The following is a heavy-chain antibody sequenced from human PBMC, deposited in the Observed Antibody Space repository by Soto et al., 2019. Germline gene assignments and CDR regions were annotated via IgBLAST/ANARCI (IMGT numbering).Heavy chain of an antibody. V-gene: IGHV1-69*01. CDR1: GGTFSSYA. J-gene: IGHJ4*02. CDR3: ARGGCSGGSCYSPFDY. CDR2: IIPIFGTA. Sequence: QVQLVQSGAEVKKPGSSVKVSCKASGGTFSSYAISWVRQAPGQGLEWMGGIIPIFGTANYAQKFQGRVTITADESTRTAYMELSSLRSEDTAVYYCARGGCSGGSCYSPFDYWGQGTLVTVSS. D-gene: IGHD2-15*01.